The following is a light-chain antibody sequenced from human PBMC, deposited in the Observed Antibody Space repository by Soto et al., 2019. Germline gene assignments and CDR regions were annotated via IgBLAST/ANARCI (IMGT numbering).Light chain of an antibody. CDR2: ENT. J-gene: IGLJ3*02. CDR3: GAWDNTLGAGV. Sequence: QSVLTQPPSVSAAPGQTVSISCSGSSSNIEKRYVSWYQQIPGTAPKLLIYENTKRPSGIPDRFSASKSGTSATLGITGLQTGDEADYYCGAWDNTLGAGVFGGGTKLTVL. CDR1: SSNIEKRY. V-gene: IGLV1-51*02.